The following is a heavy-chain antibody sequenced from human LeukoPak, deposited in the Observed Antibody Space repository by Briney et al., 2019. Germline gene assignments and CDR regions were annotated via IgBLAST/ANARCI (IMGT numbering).Heavy chain of an antibody. Sequence: GASVKVSCKASGYTFTSYDINWVRQATGQGLEWMGWMNPNSGNTGYAQKFQGRVTITRNTSISTAYTELSSLRSEDTAVYYCARASSSWYDFNFGNWGQGTLVTVSS. V-gene: IGHV1-8*03. J-gene: IGHJ4*02. D-gene: IGHD6-13*01. CDR1: GYTFTSYD. CDR3: ARASSSWYDFNFGN. CDR2: MNPNSGNT.